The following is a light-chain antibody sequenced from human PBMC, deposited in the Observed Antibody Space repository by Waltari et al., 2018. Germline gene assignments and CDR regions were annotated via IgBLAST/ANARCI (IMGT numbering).Light chain of an antibody. CDR1: QSLTNY. V-gene: IGKV3-11*01. CDR3: QQRSNWPLLT. CDR2: DAS. J-gene: IGKJ4*01. Sequence: VLTQSPATLSLSPGERATPSCRASQSLTNYLAWYQQKRGQAPRLLISDASNRATGIPARFSGSGSGTDFTLTISGLEPEDFAVYYCQQRSNWPLLTFGGGTKVEIK.